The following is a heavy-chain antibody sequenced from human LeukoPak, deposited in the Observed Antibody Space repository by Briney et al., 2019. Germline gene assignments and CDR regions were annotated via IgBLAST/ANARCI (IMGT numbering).Heavy chain of an antibody. CDR1: GGSISSYY. D-gene: IGHD4-17*01. Sequence: SETLSLTCTVSGGSISSYYWSWIRQPPGKGLEWIGYIYYSGSTNYNPSLKSRVTISVDTSKNQFSLKLSSVTAADTAVYYCARRLRRDAFDIWGQGTMVTVSS. V-gene: IGHV4-59*01. CDR2: IYYSGST. CDR3: ARRLRRDAFDI. J-gene: IGHJ3*02.